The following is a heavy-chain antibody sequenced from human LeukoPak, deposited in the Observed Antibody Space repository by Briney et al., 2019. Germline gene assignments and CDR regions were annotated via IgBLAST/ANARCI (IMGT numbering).Heavy chain of an antibody. CDR3: ARDPDSSAAGSGFDY. CDR1: GGSFSGYY. Sequence: SEPLSLTCAVYGGSFSGYYWSWIRQPPGKGLEWIGEINHSGSTNYNPSLKSRVTISVDTSKNQFSLKLSSVTAADTAVYYCARDPDSSAAGSGFDYWGQGTLVAVSS. J-gene: IGHJ4*02. D-gene: IGHD3-22*01. V-gene: IGHV4-34*01. CDR2: INHSGST.